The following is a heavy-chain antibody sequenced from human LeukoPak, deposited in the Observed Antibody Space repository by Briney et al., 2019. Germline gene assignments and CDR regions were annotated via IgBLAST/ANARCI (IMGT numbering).Heavy chain of an antibody. V-gene: IGHV3-7*01. Sequence: PGGSLRLSCAASGFTFSSYWMSWVRQAPGKGLEWVANIKQDGSEKYYVDSVKGRFTISRDNAKNSLYLQMNSLRAEDTAVYYCARESSSWSPGDWFDPWGQGTLVTVSS. D-gene: IGHD6-13*01. J-gene: IGHJ5*02. CDR2: IKQDGSEK. CDR1: GFTFSSYW. CDR3: ARESSSWSPGDWFDP.